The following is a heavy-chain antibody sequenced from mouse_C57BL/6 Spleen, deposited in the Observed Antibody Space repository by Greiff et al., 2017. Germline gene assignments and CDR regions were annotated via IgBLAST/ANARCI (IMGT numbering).Heavy chain of an antibody. CDR3: ARKGYDGYPFAY. CDR2: INPNNGGT. D-gene: IGHD2-3*01. J-gene: IGHJ3*01. V-gene: IGHV1-18*01. CDR1: GYTFTDYN. Sequence: VQLKESGPELVKPGASVKIPCKASGYTFTDYNMDWVKQSHGKSLEWIGDINPNNGGTIYNQKFKGKATLTVDKSSSTAYMELRSLTSEDTAVYYCARKGYDGYPFAYWGQGTLVTVSA.